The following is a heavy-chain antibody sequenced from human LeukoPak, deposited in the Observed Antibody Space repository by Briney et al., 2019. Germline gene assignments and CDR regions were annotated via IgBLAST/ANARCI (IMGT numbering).Heavy chain of an antibody. CDR3: ARLNVDIVATIEGGYFDY. CDR2: IYHSGST. J-gene: IGHJ4*02. CDR1: GGSISSSNW. V-gene: IGHV4-4*02. D-gene: IGHD5-12*01. Sequence: PSGTLSLTCAVSGGSISSSNWWSWVRQPPGKGLEWIGEIYHSGSTNYNPSLKSRVTISVDKSKNQFSLKLSSVTAADTAVYYCARLNVDIVATIEGGYFDYWGQGTLVTVSS.